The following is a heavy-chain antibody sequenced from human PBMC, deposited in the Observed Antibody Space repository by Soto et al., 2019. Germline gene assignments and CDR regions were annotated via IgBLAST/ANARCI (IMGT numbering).Heavy chain of an antibody. Sequence: EVQLLESGGGLVQPGGSLRLSCTASGFTYSIYAMAWVRQAPGKGLGWVSAISGSGGETYYADSVKGRFTISRDNSKNTVYLQMTNLRADDTAVYYCAKEIAVAVATPPEYWSQGTLVTVSS. J-gene: IGHJ4*02. CDR3: AKEIAVAVATPPEY. V-gene: IGHV3-23*01. CDR1: GFTYSIYA. D-gene: IGHD5-12*01. CDR2: ISGSGGET.